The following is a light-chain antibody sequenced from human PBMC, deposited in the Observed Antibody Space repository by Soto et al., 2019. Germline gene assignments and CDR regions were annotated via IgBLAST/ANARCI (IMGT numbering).Light chain of an antibody. J-gene: IGKJ4*01. Sequence: DIVMTQSPAILSVSLGERATLSCLASQSISDTLAWYQQRSCQPPRLLIYGASTRATGVPARFSGSGSGTEFTLTISSLQSDDFAIYYCQQYKSWPPLTFGGGTKVE. V-gene: IGKV3-15*01. CDR1: QSISDT. CDR3: QQYKSWPPLT. CDR2: GAS.